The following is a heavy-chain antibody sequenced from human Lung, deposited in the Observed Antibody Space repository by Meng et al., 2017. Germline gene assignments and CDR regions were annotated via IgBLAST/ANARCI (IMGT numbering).Heavy chain of an antibody. Sequence: QVQLQEAGPGLVKPSPTLSLTCTVSGGSISSSNYYWSWIRQPPGKGLEWSGHIYNSGSTYYNPSLKSRITISVDTSKNQFSLKLSSVTAADTAAYYCARGQKGYFDLWGRGTLVTVSS. J-gene: IGHJ2*01. V-gene: IGHV4-30-4*01. CDR3: ARGQKGYFDL. CDR2: IYNSGST. CDR1: GGSISSSNYY.